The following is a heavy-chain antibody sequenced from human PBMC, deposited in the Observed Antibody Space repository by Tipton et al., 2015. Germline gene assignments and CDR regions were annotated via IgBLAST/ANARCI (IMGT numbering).Heavy chain of an antibody. CDR3: ARGERNSSAWEMDY. CDR2: INHSGST. CDR1: GGSFSAYY. V-gene: IGHV4-34*01. Sequence: AGLVKPSETLSLTCGVYGGSFSAYYWSWIRQPPGKGLEWIGEINHSGSTDYNPSLKSRVTISVDTSKNQFSLTLKSVTAADTAIFYCARGERNSSAWEMDYWGQGTLVTVSS. D-gene: IGHD6-19*01. J-gene: IGHJ4*02.